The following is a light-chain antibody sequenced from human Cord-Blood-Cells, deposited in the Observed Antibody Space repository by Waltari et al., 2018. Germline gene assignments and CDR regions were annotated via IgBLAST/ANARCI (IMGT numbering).Light chain of an antibody. V-gene: IGLV2-14*01. CDR1: SSDVGGYNY. J-gene: IGLJ1*01. Sequence: QSALTQPASVSGSPGQSITISCTGTSSDVGGYNYVSWYQQHPGKAPKFMIYEVSNRPSGVSNLFSGSKSGNTASLTISGRQAEDEADYYCSSYTSSSTLDVFGTGTKVTVL. CDR2: EVS. CDR3: SSYTSSSTLDV.